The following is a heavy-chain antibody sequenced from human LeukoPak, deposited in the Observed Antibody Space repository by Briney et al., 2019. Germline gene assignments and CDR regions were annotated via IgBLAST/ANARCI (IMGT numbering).Heavy chain of an antibody. J-gene: IGHJ4*02. D-gene: IGHD4-17*01. Sequence: ASVKVSCKASGYTFTGYYMHWVRQAPGQGLEWMGWINPNSGGTNYAQKFQGSVTMTRDTSISTAYMELSRLRSDDTAVYYCARTPTDYGDYGIYFDYWGQGTLVTVSS. CDR1: GYTFTGYY. CDR3: ARTPTDYGDYGIYFDY. V-gene: IGHV1-2*02. CDR2: INPNSGGT.